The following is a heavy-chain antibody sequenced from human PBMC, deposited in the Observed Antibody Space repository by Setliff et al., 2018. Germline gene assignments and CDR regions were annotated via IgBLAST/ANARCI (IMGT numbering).Heavy chain of an antibody. J-gene: IGHJ4*02. CDR1: GGTFSSYA. Sequence: SVKVSCKASGGTFSSYAISWVRQAPGQGLEWMGGIIPIFGTANYAQKFQGRVTITADTSSSTMYMEVNSLTSDDTAVYFCAKQGDLAFDYWGQGTQVTVSS. CDR2: IIPIFGTA. CDR3: AKQGDLAFDY. V-gene: IGHV1-69*06. D-gene: IGHD3-16*01.